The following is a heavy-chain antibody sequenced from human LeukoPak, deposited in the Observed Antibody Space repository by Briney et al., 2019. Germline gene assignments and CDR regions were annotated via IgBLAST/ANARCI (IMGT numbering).Heavy chain of an antibody. V-gene: IGHV1-69*02. CDR2: IIPILGIA. D-gene: IGHD3-10*01. J-gene: IGHJ6*02. CDR1: GGTFSSYT. Sequence: SVKVSCKASGGTFSSYTISWVRQAPGQGLEWMGRIIPILGIANYAQKFQGRVTITADKSTSTAYMELSSLRSEDTAVYYCARNTMVRPQRYHYYGMDVWGQGTTVTVSS. CDR3: ARNTMVRPQRYHYYGMDV.